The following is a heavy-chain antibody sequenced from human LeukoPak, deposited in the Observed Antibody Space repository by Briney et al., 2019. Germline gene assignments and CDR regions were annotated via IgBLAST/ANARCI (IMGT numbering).Heavy chain of an antibody. Sequence: ASVKVSCKASGYTFTSYGISWVRQAPGQGLEWMGWISAYNGNTNYAQNLQGRVTMTTDTSTSTAYMELRSLRSDDTAVYYCAREGGELRGYSSEGVDYWGQGTLVTVSS. V-gene: IGHV1-18*01. J-gene: IGHJ4*02. CDR1: GYTFTSYG. D-gene: IGHD5-18*01. CDR3: AREGGELRGYSSEGVDY. CDR2: ISAYNGNT.